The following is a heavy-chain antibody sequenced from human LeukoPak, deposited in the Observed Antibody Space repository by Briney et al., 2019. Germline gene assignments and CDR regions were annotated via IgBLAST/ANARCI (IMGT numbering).Heavy chain of an antibody. J-gene: IGHJ4*02. CDR3: ARRIAARPHFDY. CDR1: GDSITSGSYY. D-gene: IGHD6-6*01. Sequence: SETLSLTCTVSGDSITSGSYYWGWIRQPPGRGLEWIGSIYYSGNTYYNPSLKSRVTISVDTSNNEFSLRLTSVTAADTAVYYCARRIAARPHFDYWGQGTLVTVSS. V-gene: IGHV4-39*07. CDR2: IYYSGNT.